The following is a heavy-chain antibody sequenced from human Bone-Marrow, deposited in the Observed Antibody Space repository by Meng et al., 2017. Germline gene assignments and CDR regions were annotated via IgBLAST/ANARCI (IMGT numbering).Heavy chain of an antibody. CDR3: ASLYGVVGASWFEP. CDR1: GGSIGSGCYS. D-gene: IGHD1-26*01. Sequence: VRPLEYGPARAGLSQTPPLPCPVSGGSIGSGCYSWSWIRQHPGKGLEWIGYIYYSGRTYYNPSLKSRITISVDTSKNPFSLKLSSVTAADTAVYYCASLYGVVGASWFEPWGQGTLVTVSS. CDR2: IYYSGRT. V-gene: IGHV4-31*03. J-gene: IGHJ5*02.